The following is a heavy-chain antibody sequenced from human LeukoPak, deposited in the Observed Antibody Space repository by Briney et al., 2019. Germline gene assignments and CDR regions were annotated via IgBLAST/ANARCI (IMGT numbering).Heavy chain of an antibody. CDR3: ARVGATQYYFDY. CDR2: ISYDGSNK. Sequence: GRSLRLSCAASGFTFSSYAMHWVRQAPGKGLEWVAVISYDGSNKYYADSVKGRFTISRDNSKNTLYLQMNSLRAEDTAVYYCARVGATQYYFDYWGQGTLVTVSS. J-gene: IGHJ4*02. D-gene: IGHD1-26*01. V-gene: IGHV3-30-3*01. CDR1: GFTFSSYA.